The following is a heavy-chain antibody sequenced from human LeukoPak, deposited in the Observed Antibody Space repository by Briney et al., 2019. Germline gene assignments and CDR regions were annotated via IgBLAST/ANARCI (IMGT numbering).Heavy chain of an antibody. CDR1: GFTFGSNS. CDR2: IKTGGGT. Sequence: GGSLRLSCAASGFTFGSNSMNWVRQAPGKGLEWVSAIKTGGGTKYGDTVKGRYIVCRDSSTTVSLQMNTLRAEDTAVYFCARGQEVFSSPWQWVPKKKYHYSSMDVWGQGTTVTVSS. CDR3: ARGQEVFSSPWQWVPKKKYHYSSMDV. D-gene: IGHD2-2*01. J-gene: IGHJ6*02. V-gene: IGHV3-66*01.